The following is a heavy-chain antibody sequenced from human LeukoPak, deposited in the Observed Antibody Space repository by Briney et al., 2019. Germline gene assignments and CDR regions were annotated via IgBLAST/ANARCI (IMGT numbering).Heavy chain of an antibody. CDR2: IYYSGST. Sequence: SSETLSLTCTVSGGSISSSSYYWGWIRQPPGKGLEWIGYIYYSGSTNYNPSLKSRVTISVDTSKNQFSLKLSSVTAADTAVHYCARVVRDSSGYYYTNYYFDYWGQGTLVTVSS. CDR3: ARVVRDSSGYYYTNYYFDY. V-gene: IGHV4-61*05. CDR1: GGSISSSSYY. D-gene: IGHD3-22*01. J-gene: IGHJ4*02.